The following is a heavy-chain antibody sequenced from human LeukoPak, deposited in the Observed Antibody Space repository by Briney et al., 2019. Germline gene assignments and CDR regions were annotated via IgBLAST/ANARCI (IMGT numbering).Heavy chain of an antibody. Sequence: GGSLRLSCVASGFKISDYYIHWVRQAPGKGLEWAASVRQDGKLKFYADSVKARFTISRDNSKNTVFLQMDSLRAEDTAVYYCAKDFSAMIVVAPEGDAFDIWGQGTMVTVSS. V-gene: IGHV3-30*02. J-gene: IGHJ3*02. CDR2: VRQDGKLK. CDR3: AKDFSAMIVVAPEGDAFDI. D-gene: IGHD3-22*01. CDR1: GFKISDYY.